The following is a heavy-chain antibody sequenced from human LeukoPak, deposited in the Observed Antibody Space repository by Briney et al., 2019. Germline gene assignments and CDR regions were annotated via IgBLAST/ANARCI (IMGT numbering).Heavy chain of an antibody. V-gene: IGHV4-34*01. Sequence: SETLSLTCAVYGGSFSGYYWSWIRQPPGKGLGWIGEINHSGSTNYNPSLKSRVTISVDTSKNQFSLKLSSVTAADTAVYYCARARLSGSYSPANFDYWGQGTLVTVSS. CDR2: INHSGST. CDR1: GGSFSGYY. J-gene: IGHJ4*02. D-gene: IGHD3-10*01. CDR3: ARARLSGSYSPANFDY.